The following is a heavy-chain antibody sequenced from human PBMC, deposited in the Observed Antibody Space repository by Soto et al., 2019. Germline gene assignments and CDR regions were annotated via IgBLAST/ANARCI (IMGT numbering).Heavy chain of an antibody. CDR1: GFTFSGYA. Sequence: LRLSCAASGFTFSGYAMSWVRQAPGKGLEWVSTVSGSGSSAYYADSVRGRFTASRDNSKNTLDLQMNSLRAEDTALYYCAAAGAGTFDLWGQGTMVTVSS. V-gene: IGHV3-23*01. CDR3: AAAGAGTFDL. J-gene: IGHJ3*01. D-gene: IGHD6-13*01. CDR2: VSGSGSSA.